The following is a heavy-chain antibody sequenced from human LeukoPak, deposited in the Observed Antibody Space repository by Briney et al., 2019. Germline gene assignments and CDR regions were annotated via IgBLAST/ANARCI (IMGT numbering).Heavy chain of an antibody. J-gene: IGHJ6*02. D-gene: IGHD6-25*01. CDR1: GGSISSDY. CDR2: MFYTGST. Sequence: SETLSLTCSVSGGSISSDYWAWLRQPPGKGLDWIGYMFYTGSTNYNPSLKSRVTISLATSTKQFSLKLSSVTAADTAVYYCVRVSVVYGMDVWGRGTTVTVS. CDR3: VRVSVVYGMDV. V-gene: IGHV4-59*01.